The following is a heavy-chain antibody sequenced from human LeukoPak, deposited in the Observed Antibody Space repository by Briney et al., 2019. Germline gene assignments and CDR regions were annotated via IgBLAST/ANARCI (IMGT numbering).Heavy chain of an antibody. Sequence: GGTLRLSCAASGFTFSSYEMNWVRQAPGKGLEWVSYISSSGSTIYYADSVKGRFTTSRDNAKNSLYLQMNSLRAEDTAVYYCAELGITMIGGVWGKGTTVTISS. J-gene: IGHJ6*04. V-gene: IGHV3-48*03. CDR2: ISSSGSTI. CDR1: GFTFSSYE. D-gene: IGHD3-10*02. CDR3: AELGITMIGGV.